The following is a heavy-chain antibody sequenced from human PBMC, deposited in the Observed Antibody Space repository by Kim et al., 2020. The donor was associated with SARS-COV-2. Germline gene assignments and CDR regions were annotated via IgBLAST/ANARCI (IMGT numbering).Heavy chain of an antibody. V-gene: IGHV4-39*01. CDR3: ARPLRGGIAVAGGYYFDY. D-gene: IGHD6-19*01. J-gene: IGHJ4*02. Sequence: SETLSLTCTVSGGSISSSSYYWGWIRQPPGKGLEWIGGIYYSGSTYYNPSLKSRVTISVDTYKNQFSLKLSSVTAADTAGYYCARPLRGGIAVAGGYYFDYWGQGTLVTVSS. CDR2: IYYSGST. CDR1: GGSISSSSYY.